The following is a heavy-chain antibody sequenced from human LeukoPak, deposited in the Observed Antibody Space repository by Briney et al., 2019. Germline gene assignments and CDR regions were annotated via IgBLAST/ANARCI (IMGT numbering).Heavy chain of an antibody. J-gene: IGHJ4*02. CDR3: ARDIRMVGATLYFDY. CDR1: GGSISSSSYY. V-gene: IGHV4-39*07. D-gene: IGHD1-26*01. Sequence: SETLSLTCTVSGGSISSSSYYWGWIRQPPGKGLEWIGSIYYSGSTYYNPSLKSRVTISIDTSKNQFSLRLSSVTTADTAVYYCARDIRMVGATLYFDYWGQGTLVTVSS. CDR2: IYYSGST.